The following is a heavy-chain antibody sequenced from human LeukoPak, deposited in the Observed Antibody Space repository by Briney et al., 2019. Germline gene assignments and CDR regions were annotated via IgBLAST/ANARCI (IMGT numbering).Heavy chain of an antibody. J-gene: IGHJ4*02. CDR3: ATTTATSGSSLY. D-gene: IGHD6-19*01. CDR1: PDTFTRYG. V-gene: IGHV1-18*01. Sequence: ASVKVSCKASPDTFTRYGITWVRQAPGQGLEWMGWIRAYNGDTDYAQKFQGRVTMTAERSTNTAYMELRGLTFDDTAVFYCATTTATSGSSLYWGQGTLVNVSS. CDR2: IRAYNGDT.